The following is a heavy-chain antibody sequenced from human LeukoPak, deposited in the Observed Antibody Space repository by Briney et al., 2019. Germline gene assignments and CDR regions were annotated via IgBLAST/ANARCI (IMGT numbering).Heavy chain of an antibody. CDR3: AKDPIVVVVAATRQNY. J-gene: IGHJ4*02. V-gene: IGHV3-23*01. D-gene: IGHD2-15*01. CDR2: ISGSGGST. CDR1: GFTFSSYA. Sequence: PSGGSLRLSCAASGFTFSSYAMSWVRQAPGKGLEWVSAISGSGGSTYYADSVKGRFTISGDNSKNTLYLQMNSLRAEDTAVYYCAKDPIVVVVAATRQNYWGQGTLVTVSS.